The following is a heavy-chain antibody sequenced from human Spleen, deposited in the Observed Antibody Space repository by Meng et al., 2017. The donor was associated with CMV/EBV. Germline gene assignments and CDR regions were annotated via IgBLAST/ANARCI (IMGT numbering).Heavy chain of an antibody. CDR1: GFTFSDYY. CDR2: ISSAGGFI. Sequence: GESLKISCAASGFTFSDYYMNWVRQAPGKGLEWVSSISSAGGFIYLADSLKGRFTISRDNDKNLLYLQMNSLRAEDTAIYYCVSPEINGLSKHFDHWGQGTLVTVSS. D-gene: IGHD1-14*01. CDR3: VSPEINGLSKHFDH. V-gene: IGHV3-21*01. J-gene: IGHJ4*02.